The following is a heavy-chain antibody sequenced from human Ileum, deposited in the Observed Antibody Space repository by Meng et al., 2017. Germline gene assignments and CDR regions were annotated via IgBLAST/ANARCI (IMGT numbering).Heavy chain of an antibody. D-gene: IGHD4-17*01. Sequence: GEFLKTSCAASGFIFSDYEMNWVRQAPGKGLEWVSYIRGSGSTIHFADSVTGRFTISRDNAKNSLYLQMNSLRAEDTAVYYCARDRLAGYGDYPDAFDIWGQGTMVTVSS. J-gene: IGHJ3*02. CDR2: IRGSGSTI. V-gene: IGHV3-48*03. CDR3: ARDRLAGYGDYPDAFDI. CDR1: GFIFSDYE.